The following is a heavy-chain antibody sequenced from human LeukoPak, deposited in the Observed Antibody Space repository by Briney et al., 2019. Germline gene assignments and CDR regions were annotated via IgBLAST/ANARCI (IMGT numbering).Heavy chain of an antibody. CDR3: ARHADKLWFGEFY. D-gene: IGHD3-10*01. V-gene: IGHV4-4*07. CDR2: IYNGGII. CDR1: GDSISRYY. J-gene: IGHJ4*02. Sequence: SETLSLTCTVSGDSISRYYWSWIRQPAGKGLEWIGRIYNGGIITYNPSLKSRVTMSIDTSNNQFSLRLRFVTAADTAVYYCARHADKLWFGEFYWGQGTLVTVSS.